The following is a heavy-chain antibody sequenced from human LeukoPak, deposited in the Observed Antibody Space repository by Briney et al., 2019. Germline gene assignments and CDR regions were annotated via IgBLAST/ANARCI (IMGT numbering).Heavy chain of an antibody. CDR3: AREIQQWLADS. D-gene: IGHD6-19*01. J-gene: IGHJ4*02. CDR2: IWYDGSNK. CDR1: GFTFSSYG. V-gene: IGHV3-33*01. Sequence: GRSLRLSCAASGFTFSSYGMHWVRQAPGKGLEWVAVIWYDGSNKYYADSVKGRFTISRDNSKNTLYLQMNSLRAEDTAVYYCAREIQQWLADSWGQGTLVTVSS.